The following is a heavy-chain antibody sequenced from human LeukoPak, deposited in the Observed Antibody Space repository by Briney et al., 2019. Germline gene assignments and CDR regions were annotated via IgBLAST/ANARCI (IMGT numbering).Heavy chain of an antibody. CDR2: ISSSGTTT. V-gene: IGHV3-48*04. CDR3: VRRGLIETEYLER. D-gene: IGHD3-10*01. Sequence: GGSLKLSCAASGFTFSSYSMNWVRQAPGKGPEWVSYISSSGTTTYYADSVKGRFTISRDNAKHSLFLQMNSLRAEDTAVYYCVRRGLIETEYLERWGQGTLVIVSS. CDR1: GFTFSSYS. J-gene: IGHJ1*01.